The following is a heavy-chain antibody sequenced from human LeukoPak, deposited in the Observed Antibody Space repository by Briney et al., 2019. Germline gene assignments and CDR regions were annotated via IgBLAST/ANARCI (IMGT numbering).Heavy chain of an antibody. CDR1: GYTFTGYY. V-gene: IGHV1-2*02. Sequence: ASVKVSCKASGYTFTGYYIHWVRQAPGQGLDWVGWINPKSGGTHLVQKFQGRVTMTRDTYTSTVYMELSSLTSEDTAVYYCARTRGYYFDYWGQGTLVTVSS. J-gene: IGHJ4*02. CDR3: ARTRGYYFDY. CDR2: INPKSGGT.